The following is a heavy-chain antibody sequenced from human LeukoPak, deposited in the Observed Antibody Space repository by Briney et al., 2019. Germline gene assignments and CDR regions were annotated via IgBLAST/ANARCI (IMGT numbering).Heavy chain of an antibody. V-gene: IGHV4-38-2*01. CDR3: ASDMLDRGSWLHPNDY. Sequence: PSETLSLTCAVSGYSISSGYYWGWIRQPPGKGLEWIGEINHSGSTNYNPSLKSRVTISVDTSKNQFSLKLSSVTAADTAVYYCASDMLDRGSWLHPNDYWGQGTLVTVSS. D-gene: IGHD6-13*01. CDR2: INHSGST. J-gene: IGHJ4*02. CDR1: GYSISSGYY.